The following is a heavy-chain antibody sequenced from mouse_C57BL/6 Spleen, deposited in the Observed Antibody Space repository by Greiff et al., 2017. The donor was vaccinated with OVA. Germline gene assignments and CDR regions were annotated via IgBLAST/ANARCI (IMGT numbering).Heavy chain of an antibody. CDR2: IYPRDGST. CDR3: ASPIDGYYDYYAMDY. J-gene: IGHJ4*01. CDR1: GYTFTDHT. Sequence: VKLQQSDAELVKPGASVKISCKVSGYTFTDHTIHWMKQRPEQGLEWIGYIYPRDGSTKYNEKFKGKATLTADKSSSTAYMQLNSLTSEDSAVYFCASPIDGYYDYYAMDYWGQGTSVTVSS. V-gene: IGHV1-78*01. D-gene: IGHD2-3*01.